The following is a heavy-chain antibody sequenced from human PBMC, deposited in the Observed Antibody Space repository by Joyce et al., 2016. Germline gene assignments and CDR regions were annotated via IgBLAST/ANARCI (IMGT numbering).Heavy chain of an antibody. Sequence: QVQLQESGPGLVKPSETLSLTCTVSGDSITNFYWGWIRQPPGKGLEWIGYIYYTGSVNYHPSLKTRGTISVDTSKNQFSRKLTSVTAADTAVYYCARALYCAGDVCYDGGDWYDPWGQGTLVTVSS. CDR3: ARALYCAGDVCYDGGDWYDP. CDR1: GDSITNFY. J-gene: IGHJ5*02. CDR2: IYYTGSV. V-gene: IGHV4-59*01. D-gene: IGHD2-8*02.